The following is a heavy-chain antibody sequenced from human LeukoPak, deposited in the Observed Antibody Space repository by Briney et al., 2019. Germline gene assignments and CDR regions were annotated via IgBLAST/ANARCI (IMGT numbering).Heavy chain of an antibody. CDR1: GFSFSTYW. D-gene: IGHD6-13*01. Sequence: GGSLRLSCAASGFSFSTYWMAWVRQAPGKGLEWVGNIHKDGRVMFNAASVKGRFTISRDNSKNTLYLQMNSLRAEDTAVYYCARGYHSYSSSWYYYWGQGTLVTVSS. CDR2: IHKDGRVM. V-gene: IGHV3-7*01. J-gene: IGHJ4*02. CDR3: ARGYHSYSSSWYYY.